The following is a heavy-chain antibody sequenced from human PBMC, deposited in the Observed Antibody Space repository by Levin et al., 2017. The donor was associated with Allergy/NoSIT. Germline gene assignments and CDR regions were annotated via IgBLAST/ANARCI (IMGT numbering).Heavy chain of an antibody. J-gene: IGHJ4*02. D-gene: IGHD2-8*02. V-gene: IGHV3-23*01. Sequence: GESLKISCAASGFTFSSYAMSWVRQAPGKGLEWVSAISGSGGSTYYADSVKGRFTISRDNSKNTLYLQMNSLRAEDTAVYYCAKTVGIVLVVYAHAAYFDYWGQGTLVTVSS. CDR2: ISGSGGST. CDR1: GFTFSSYA. CDR3: AKTVGIVLVVYAHAAYFDY.